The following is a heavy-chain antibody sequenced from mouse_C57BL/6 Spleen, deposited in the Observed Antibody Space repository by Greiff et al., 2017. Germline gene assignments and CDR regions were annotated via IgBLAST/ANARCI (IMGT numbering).Heavy chain of an antibody. J-gene: IGHJ3*01. CDR2: FYPGSGSI. CDR1: GYTFTEYT. Sequence: QVQLKESGAELVKPGASVKLSCKASGYTFTEYTIHWVKQRSGQGLEWIGWFYPGSGSIKYNEKFKDKATLTADKSSSTVYMALSRLTSEDSAVYFCARHEVGDYDAGAWFAYWGQGTLVTVSA. CDR3: ARHEVGDYDAGAWFAY. D-gene: IGHD2-4*01. V-gene: IGHV1-62-2*01.